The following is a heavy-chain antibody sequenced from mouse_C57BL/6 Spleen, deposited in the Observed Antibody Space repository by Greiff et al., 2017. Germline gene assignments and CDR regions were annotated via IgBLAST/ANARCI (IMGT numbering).Heavy chain of an antibody. D-gene: IGHD2-4*01. CDR1: GFTFSSYA. CDR2: ISDGGSYT. CDR3: ARGGDYDEVYYAMDY. V-gene: IGHV5-4*03. J-gene: IGHJ4*01. Sequence: EVKLMESGGGLVKPGGSLKLSCAASGFTFSSYAMSWVRQTPEKRLEWVATISDGGSYTYYPDNVKGRFTSSRDNAKNNLYLQRSHLKSEDTAMYYCARGGDYDEVYYAMDYWGQGTSVTVSS.